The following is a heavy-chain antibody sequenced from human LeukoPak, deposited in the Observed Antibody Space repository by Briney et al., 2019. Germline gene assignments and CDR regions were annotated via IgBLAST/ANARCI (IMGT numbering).Heavy chain of an antibody. CDR2: IYSDNGET. D-gene: IGHD3-22*01. Sequence: GESLKISCKGPGYRFNSYWIAWVRHMPGKGLGWIGIIYSDNGETRYRPSFQGKVTISADKSDRTAYLQWRSLKASDTAMYYCARPNITTYYDSRGYDAFDVWGEGRMVSVSS. J-gene: IGHJ3*01. V-gene: IGHV5-51*01. CDR3: ARPNITTYYDSRGYDAFDV. CDR1: GYRFNSYW.